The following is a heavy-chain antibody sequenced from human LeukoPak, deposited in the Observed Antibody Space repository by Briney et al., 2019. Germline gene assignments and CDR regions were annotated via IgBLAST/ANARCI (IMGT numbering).Heavy chain of an antibody. CDR1: GFTFSHYG. CDR2: IWSDGTNK. Sequence: GTSLRLSCAAAGFTFSHYGMHWVRQAPGKGLEWVAVIWSDGTNKYYAASVKGRFTISRDDPDNTIYLQMNSLRPDDTGVYYCAKDAERGFDYSNSLQYWGQGTPVTVST. V-gene: IGHV3-33*06. D-gene: IGHD4-11*01. J-gene: IGHJ4*02. CDR3: AKDAERGFDYSNSLQY.